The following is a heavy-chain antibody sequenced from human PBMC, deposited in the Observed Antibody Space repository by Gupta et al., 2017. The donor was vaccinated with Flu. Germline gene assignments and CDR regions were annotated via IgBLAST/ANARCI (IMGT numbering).Heavy chain of an antibody. CDR1: GFTFSSYA. D-gene: IGHD5-18*01. CDR3: AKVEVGTVDADTAMVGGLDY. V-gene: IGHV3-23*01. CDR2: ISGSGGST. Sequence: EVQLLESGGGLVHPGGSLRRTCAASGFTFSSYAMSWVRQAPGKGLEWVSAISGSGGSTYYADSVKGRFTISRDNSKNTLYLQMNSLRAEDTAVYYCAKVEVGTVDADTAMVGGLDYWGQGTLVTVSS. J-gene: IGHJ4*02.